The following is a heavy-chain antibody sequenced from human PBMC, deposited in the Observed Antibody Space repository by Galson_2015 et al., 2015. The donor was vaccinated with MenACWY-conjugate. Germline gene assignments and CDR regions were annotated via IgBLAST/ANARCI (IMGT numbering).Heavy chain of an antibody. V-gene: IGHV3-74*01. J-gene: IGHJ4*02. CDR1: GLSFSNYW. CDR3: ARRTLSGVYYCFDS. Sequence: SLRLSCAASGLSFSNYWMHWVRQAPGKGLVWVSRINSDGTTTNYADSVKGRFTISRDNAKNTLYLQMNSLRAEDTAVYYCARRTLSGVYYCFDSWGQGTLVTVSS. CDR2: INSDGTTT. D-gene: IGHD5/OR15-5a*01.